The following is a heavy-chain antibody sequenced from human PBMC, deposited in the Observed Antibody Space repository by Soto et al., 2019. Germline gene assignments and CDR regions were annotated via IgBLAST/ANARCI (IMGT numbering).Heavy chain of an antibody. D-gene: IGHD1-1*01. V-gene: IGHV4-31*03. CDR1: GGSISSGGYY. CDR3: ARDEDGYNLIDY. Sequence: QVQLQESGPGLVKPSQTLSLTCTVSGGSISSGGYYWSWIRQHPGKGLEWIGYIYYTGSTYYNPSLKSRVTISVDTSKNQFSLKLNSVTAADTAVYYCARDEDGYNLIDYWGQGTLVTVSP. J-gene: IGHJ4*02. CDR2: IYYTGST.